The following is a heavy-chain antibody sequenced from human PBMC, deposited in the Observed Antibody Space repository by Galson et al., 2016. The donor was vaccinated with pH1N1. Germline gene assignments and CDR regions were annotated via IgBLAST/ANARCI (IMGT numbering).Heavy chain of an antibody. CDR2: INQDASVK. V-gene: IGHV3-7*01. CDR1: GFTFSDYW. J-gene: IGHJ4*02. Sequence: SLRLSCAGSGFTFSDYWMTWVRQAPGKGLEWVANINQDASVKYYVDSVKGRFTISRDNAKNSVYLQMNSLSAEDTALYCCVAKIGGPPGYWGQGTLVTVSS. CDR3: VAKIGGPPGY. D-gene: IGHD2/OR15-2a*01.